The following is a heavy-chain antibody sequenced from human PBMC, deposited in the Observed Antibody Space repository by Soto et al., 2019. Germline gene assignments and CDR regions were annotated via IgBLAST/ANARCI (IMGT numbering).Heavy chain of an antibody. Sequence: EVQLVESGGVVVQPGGSLSLSGAAFGFTFDDYTMHWVRQAPGKGLEGVSLISWDGGSTYYAASVKGRFTISRDNSKNSLYLQMNSLRTEDTALYYCAKGLNVDTAMVVKYFDYWGQGTLVTVSS. V-gene: IGHV3-43*01. CDR1: GFTFDDYT. CDR3: AKGLNVDTAMVVKYFDY. CDR2: ISWDGGST. D-gene: IGHD5-18*01. J-gene: IGHJ4*02.